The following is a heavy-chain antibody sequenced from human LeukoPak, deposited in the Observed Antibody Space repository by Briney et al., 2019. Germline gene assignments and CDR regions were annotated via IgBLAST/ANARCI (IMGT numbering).Heavy chain of an antibody. V-gene: IGHV3-23*01. J-gene: IGHJ4*02. CDR2: ISASGSRT. D-gene: IGHD6-13*01. CDR3: AKHPQGAAGAHFDY. Sequence: PGGSLRLSCAASGFVLSNYAMSWVRQAPGKGLEWVSTISASGSRTYYTDSVKGRFSISRDNSRNTTYLQMNSLRAEDTAIYYCAKHPQGAAGAHFDYWGQGTLVTVSS. CDR1: GFVLSNYA.